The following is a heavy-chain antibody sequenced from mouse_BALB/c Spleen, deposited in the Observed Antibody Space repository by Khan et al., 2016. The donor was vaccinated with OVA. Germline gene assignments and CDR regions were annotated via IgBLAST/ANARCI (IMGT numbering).Heavy chain of an antibody. CDR1: GYSITSGYG. J-gene: IGHJ2*01. Sequence: VQLKESGPGLVKPSQSLSLTCTVTGYSITSGYGWNWIRQFPGNKLEWMGYISYSGSTNYNPSLKSRFSITRDTSKNQFFLQLNSVTTEDTATYYCDRAARIKYWGQGTTLTVSS. CDR2: ISYSGST. CDR3: DRAARIKY. V-gene: IGHV3-1*02. D-gene: IGHD1-2*01.